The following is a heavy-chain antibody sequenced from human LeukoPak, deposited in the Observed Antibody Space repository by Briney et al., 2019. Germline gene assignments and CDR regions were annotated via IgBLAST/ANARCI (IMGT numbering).Heavy chain of an antibody. Sequence: SETLSLTCTVSGXSISSYYWSWIRQPPGKGLEWIGYIYYSGSTNYNPSLKSRVTISVDTSKNQFSLKLSSVTAADTAVYYCARGSIYFDYWGQGTLVTVSS. CDR1: GXSISSYY. CDR3: ARGSIYFDY. CDR2: IYYSGST. V-gene: IGHV4-59*01. J-gene: IGHJ4*02. D-gene: IGHD2-2*01.